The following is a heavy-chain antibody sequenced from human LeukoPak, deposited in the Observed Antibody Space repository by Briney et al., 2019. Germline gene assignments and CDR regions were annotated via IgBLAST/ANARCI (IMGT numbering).Heavy chain of an antibody. V-gene: IGHV4-38-2*02. CDR2: IYYSGNT. J-gene: IGHJ4*02. Sequence: PSETLSLTCTVSGYSISSGYYWGWIRQPPGKGLEWIGSIYYSGNTYYNASLKSRVSISVDTSKNQFSLRLTSVTAADTAVYYCARQPRVPAAMGHDDYWGQGTLVTVSS. D-gene: IGHD2-2*01. CDR3: ARQPRVPAAMGHDDY. CDR1: GYSISSGYY.